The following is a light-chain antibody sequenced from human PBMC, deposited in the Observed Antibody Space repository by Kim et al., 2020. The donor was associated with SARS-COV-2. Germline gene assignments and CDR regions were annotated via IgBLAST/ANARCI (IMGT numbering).Light chain of an antibody. J-gene: IGKJ4*01. CDR1: QTINNY. V-gene: IGKV1-39*01. CDR3: QQSYSTPLT. CDR2: LTS. Sequence: DSDGDRVPITCRASQTINNYLNWKQQNPGKAPKLLIVLTSSLQSGVPSRFSGSGFGTDFSLTISNLQPEDFAIYYCQQSYSTPLTFGGGTKVDIK.